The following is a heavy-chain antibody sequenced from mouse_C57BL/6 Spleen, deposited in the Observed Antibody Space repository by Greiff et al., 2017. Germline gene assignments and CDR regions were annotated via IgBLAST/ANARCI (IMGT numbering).Heavy chain of an antibody. CDR1: GYTFTSYW. D-gene: IGHD2-4*01. J-gene: IGHJ3*01. CDR2: IDPSDSET. Sequence: QVQLQQPGAELVRPGSSVKLSCKASGYTFTSYWMHWVKQRPIQGLAWIGNIDPSDSETHYNQKFKDKATLTVDKSSSTAYMQLSSLTSEDSAVYYGARAYDYKEGPLAYWGQGTLVTVSA. CDR3: ARAYDYKEGPLAY. V-gene: IGHV1-52*01.